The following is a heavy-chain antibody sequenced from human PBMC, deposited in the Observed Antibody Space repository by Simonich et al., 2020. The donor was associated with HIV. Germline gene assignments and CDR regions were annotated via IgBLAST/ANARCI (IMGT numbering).Heavy chain of an antibody. V-gene: IGHV5-51*01. CDR3: VRRQPRTYNFDY. CDR1: GFSFTSYW. CDR2: IYLGDSDT. D-gene: IGHD2-2*01. J-gene: IGHJ4*02. Sequence: EVQLVQSGAEVKKPGESLKISCKGSGFSFTSYWIAWGRQVPGKGLEWMGIIYLGDSDTRYSPSFQGQVTMSADTSISTAYLQWSSLKASDTAMYYCVRRQPRTYNFDYWGQGTLVTVSS.